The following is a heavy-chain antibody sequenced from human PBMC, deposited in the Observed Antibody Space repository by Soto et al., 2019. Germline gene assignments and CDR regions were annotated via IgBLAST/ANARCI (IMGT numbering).Heavy chain of an antibody. CDR3: ARGGGYDY. V-gene: IGHV4-30-4*01. CDR1: GVSISSGDDY. Sequence: PSETLSLTCIVSGVSISSGDDYWSWIRRPPGKGLEWIGYIYSSGSTYCNPSLRSRATISADTSKNQFSLELTSVTAADTAVYYCARGGGYDYWGQGALVTVSS. D-gene: IGHD3-22*01. CDR2: IYSSGST. J-gene: IGHJ4*02.